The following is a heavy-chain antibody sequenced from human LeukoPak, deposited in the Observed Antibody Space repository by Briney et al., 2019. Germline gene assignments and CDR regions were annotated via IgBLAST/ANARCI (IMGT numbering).Heavy chain of an antibody. J-gene: IGHJ6*02. Sequence: ASVKVSCKASGYTFTGYYMHWVRQAPGQGLEWMGWINPNSGGTNYAQKFQGRVTMTRDTSISTAYMELSRLRSDDTAVYYCASWGYSYGYYYYYGMDVWGQGTTVTVSS. CDR1: GYTFTGYY. CDR3: ASWGYSYGYYYYYGMDV. D-gene: IGHD5-18*01. V-gene: IGHV1-2*02. CDR2: INPNSGGT.